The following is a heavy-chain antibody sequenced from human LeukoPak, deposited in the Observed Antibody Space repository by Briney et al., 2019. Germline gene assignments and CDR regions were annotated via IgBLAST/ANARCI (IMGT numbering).Heavy chain of an antibody. D-gene: IGHD3-3*01. Sequence: ASVKVSCKASGYTFTSYDINWVRQATGQGLEWMGWMNPNSGNTGYAQKFQGRVTMTRNTSINTAYMELSSLRSEDTAVYYCARVPRITIFGVVIDYYYYYMDVWGKGTTVTVSS. CDR2: MNPNSGNT. V-gene: IGHV1-8*01. J-gene: IGHJ6*03. CDR1: GYTFTSYD. CDR3: ARVPRITIFGVVIDYYYYYMDV.